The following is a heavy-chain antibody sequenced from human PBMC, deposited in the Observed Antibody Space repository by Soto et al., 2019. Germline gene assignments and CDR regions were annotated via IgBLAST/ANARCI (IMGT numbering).Heavy chain of an antibody. J-gene: IGHJ4*02. CDR1: GYTFTSYA. V-gene: IGHV1-3*01. D-gene: IGHD5-18*01. CDR2: INAGNGNT. Sequence: ASVKVSCKASGYTFTSYAMHWVRQAPGQRLEWMGWINAGNGNTKYSQKSQGRVTITRDTSASTAYMELSSLRSEDTAVYYCARDQDTAMVIGGGILDYWGQGTLVTVSS. CDR3: ARDQDTAMVIGGGILDY.